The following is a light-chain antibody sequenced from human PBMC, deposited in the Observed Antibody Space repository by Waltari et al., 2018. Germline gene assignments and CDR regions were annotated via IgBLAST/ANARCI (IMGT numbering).Light chain of an antibody. CDR2: GAS. CDR1: QSVKSN. CDR3: QQYNIRPPDT. Sequence: EIVMTQSPATLSVSPGERATLSCRASQSVKSNLAWYQQKPGQAPRLLIYGASTRVTGIPARFCGSGSGTEFTLTISSLQSEDSAVYFCQQYNIRPPDTFGQGTKLEIK. J-gene: IGKJ2*01. V-gene: IGKV3-15*01.